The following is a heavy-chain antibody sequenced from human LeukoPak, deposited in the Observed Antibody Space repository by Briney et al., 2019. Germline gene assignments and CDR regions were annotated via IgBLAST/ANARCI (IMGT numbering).Heavy chain of an antibody. D-gene: IGHD6-13*01. CDR1: GFTFSSYA. J-gene: IGHJ4*02. CDR3: ARDRDSSSSYFDY. CDR2: ISYDGSNK. Sequence: GGSLRLSCAASGFTFSSYAMHCVRQAPGKGLEWVAVISYDGSNKYYADSVKGRFTISRDNSKNTLYLQMNSLRAEDTAVYYCARDRDSSSSYFDYWGQGTLVTVSS. V-gene: IGHV3-30-3*01.